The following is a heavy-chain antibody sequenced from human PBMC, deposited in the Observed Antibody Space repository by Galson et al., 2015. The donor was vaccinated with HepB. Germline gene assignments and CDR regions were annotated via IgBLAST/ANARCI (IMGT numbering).Heavy chain of an antibody. CDR3: ARDRGDGMDV. CDR2: IWYDGSNK. Sequence: SLRLSCAASGFTLNNFSMHWVRQSPGKGLAWVAVIWYDGSNKYYADSVKGRFTISRDNSKNTLYLQMNSLRAEDTAVYYCARDRGDGMDVWGQGTTVTVSS. V-gene: IGHV3-33*08. D-gene: IGHD3-10*01. J-gene: IGHJ6*02. CDR1: GFTLNNFS.